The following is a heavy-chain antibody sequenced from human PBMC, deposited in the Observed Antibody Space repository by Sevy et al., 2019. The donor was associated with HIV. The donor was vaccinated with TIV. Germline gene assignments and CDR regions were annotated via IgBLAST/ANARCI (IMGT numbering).Heavy chain of an antibody. CDR1: GFTFSANW. Sequence: GGSLRLSFAAPGFTFSANWMNWVRQAPGKGLEWVANIKADGSDKHYVDSVEGRFTISRDNAKNLLFLQMNSLRVEDTAVYYCAHETFGRFESWGQGTLVTVSS. J-gene: IGHJ4*02. V-gene: IGHV3-7*01. D-gene: IGHD3-16*01. CDR2: IKADGSDK. CDR3: AHETFGRFES.